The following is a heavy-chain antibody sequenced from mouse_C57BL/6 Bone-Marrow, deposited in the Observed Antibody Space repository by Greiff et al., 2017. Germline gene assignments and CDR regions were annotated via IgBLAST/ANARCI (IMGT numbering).Heavy chain of an antibody. CDR1: GFSLTSYA. J-gene: IGHJ2*01. Sequence: VQLQESGPGLVAPSQSLSLSCTVSGFSLTSYAISWVRQPPGKGLEWLGVIWPGRGTNYNSALKSRLGIRKDNSKSQVFLKMNSVQTDETGRYYCARVDYWGQGTTLTVSA. V-gene: IGHV2-9-1*01. CDR2: IWPGRGT. CDR3: ARVDY.